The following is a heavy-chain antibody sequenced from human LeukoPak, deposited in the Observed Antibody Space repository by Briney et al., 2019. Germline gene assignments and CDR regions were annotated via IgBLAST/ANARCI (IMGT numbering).Heavy chain of an antibody. CDR3: AGGPPYYYDSSGYYYSFDY. V-gene: IGHV4-34*01. CDR1: GGSFSGYY. Sequence: SETLSLTCAVYGGSFSGYYWSWIRQPPGKGLEWIGEINHSGSTNYNPSLKSRVTISVDTSKNQFSLKLSSVTAADTAVYCCAGGPPYYYDSSGYYYSFDYWGQGTLVTVSS. CDR2: INHSGST. D-gene: IGHD3-22*01. J-gene: IGHJ4*02.